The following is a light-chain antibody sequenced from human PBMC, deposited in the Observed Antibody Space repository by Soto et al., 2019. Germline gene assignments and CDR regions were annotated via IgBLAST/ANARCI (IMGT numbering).Light chain of an antibody. J-gene: IGLJ2*01. Sequence: QSALTQPPSASGSPGQSVTISRTGTSSDVGGYNYVSWYQQHPGKAPKLMIYDVSKRPSGVPDRFSGSKSGNTASLTVSGLQAEDEADYYCNSYAGSNNLVFGGGTKVTVL. CDR1: SSDVGGYNY. V-gene: IGLV2-8*01. CDR3: NSYAGSNNLV. CDR2: DVS.